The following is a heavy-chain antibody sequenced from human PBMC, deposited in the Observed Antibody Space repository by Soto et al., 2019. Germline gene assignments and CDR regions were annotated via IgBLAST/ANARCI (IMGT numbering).Heavy chain of an antibody. D-gene: IGHD6-19*01. CDR1: GYTFTSYA. CDR2: INAGNGNT. Sequence: QVQLVQSGAEVKKPGASVKVSCKASGYTFTSYAMQWVRQAPGQRLEWMGWINAGNGNTKYSQKFQGRVTITSDTSASTDYMELSSLRSEDTDVYYCAVDLGGWTDYWGQGTLVTVSS. J-gene: IGHJ4*02. V-gene: IGHV1-3*01. CDR3: AVDLGGWTDY.